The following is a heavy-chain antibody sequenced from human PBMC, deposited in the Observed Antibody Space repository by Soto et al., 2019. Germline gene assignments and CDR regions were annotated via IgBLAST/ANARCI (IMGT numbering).Heavy chain of an antibody. J-gene: IGHJ5*01. CDR3: GRRVSYAVSWDVGWFDS. D-gene: IGHD1-26*01. Sequence: QISLKESGPTLVEPTETLTLTCSFSGFSLSSSGVGVGWFRQAPGKALECLAIIYWDNDRRYNPSLKNRLSIEQDNYKKQVGLILTYTEHVHTGTYYCGRRVSYAVSWDVGWFDSWGQGAPVTGS. V-gene: IGHV2-5*02. CDR1: GFSLSSSGVG. CDR2: IYWDNDR.